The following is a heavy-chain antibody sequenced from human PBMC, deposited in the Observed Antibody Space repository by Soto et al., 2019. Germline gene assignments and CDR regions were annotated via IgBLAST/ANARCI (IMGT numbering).Heavy chain of an antibody. D-gene: IGHD3-16*01. CDR1: GFTFSSYW. J-gene: IGHJ4*02. CDR2: IKEDGSGK. CDR3: VRVGRLGGY. V-gene: IGHV3-7*03. Sequence: GGSLRLSCTASGFTFSSYWMSWVRRAPGNGLGWVANIKEDGSGKYYVDSVKGRFSISRDNARNSLYLQMNSLRVEDTAVYHCVRVGRLGGYWGQGALVTVSS.